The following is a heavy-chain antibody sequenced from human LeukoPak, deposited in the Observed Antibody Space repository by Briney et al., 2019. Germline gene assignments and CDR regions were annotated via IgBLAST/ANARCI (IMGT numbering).Heavy chain of an antibody. CDR1: GFTFSSYW. CDR2: INSDGSST. D-gene: IGHD3-22*01. J-gene: IGHJ6*02. CDR3: ARVDSSGYFYYYYGMDV. V-gene: IGHV3-74*01. Sequence: PGGSLRLSCAASGFTFSSYWMHWVRQAPGKGLVWVSRINSDGSSTSYADSVKGRFTISGDNAKNTLYLQMNSLRAEDTAVYYCARVDSSGYFYYYYGMDVWGQGTTVTVSS.